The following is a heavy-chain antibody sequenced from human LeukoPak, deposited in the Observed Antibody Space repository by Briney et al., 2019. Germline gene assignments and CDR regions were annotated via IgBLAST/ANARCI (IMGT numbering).Heavy chain of an antibody. V-gene: IGHV3-7*01. CDR3: ARDVGGSLDY. Sequence: GGSLRLSCAASGFSFSTYWMAWVRQAPGKGLEWVANIKEDESAKHQADSVKGRFTIFRDNARNSVYLQMSSLRGEDTAVYYCARDVGGSLDYWGQGTLVTVSS. CDR2: IKEDESAK. J-gene: IGHJ4*02. CDR1: GFSFSTYW. D-gene: IGHD1-26*01.